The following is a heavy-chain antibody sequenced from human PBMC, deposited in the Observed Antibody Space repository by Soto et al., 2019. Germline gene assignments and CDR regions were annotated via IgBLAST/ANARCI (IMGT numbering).Heavy chain of an antibody. V-gene: IGHV1-69*02. Sequence: QVQLVQSGSEVKKPGSSVRVSCKTSGGTFNIYTISWVRQAPGQGLEWMGRVLPFLDITSYSQRFQGRVTMTADTSTPPAYMELCSRGSEDTAVYYCARDRDSSNRPNFASWGQGTLVTVSS. J-gene: IGHJ4*02. D-gene: IGHD6-13*01. CDR1: GGTFNIYT. CDR2: VLPFLDIT. CDR3: ARDRDSSNRPNFAS.